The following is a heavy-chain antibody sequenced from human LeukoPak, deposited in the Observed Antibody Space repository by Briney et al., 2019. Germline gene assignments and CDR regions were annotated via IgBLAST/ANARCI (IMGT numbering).Heavy chain of an antibody. J-gene: IGHJ4*02. CDR3: ARDADYYDSSGYSRVFDY. V-gene: IGHV3-7*03. Sequence: TGGSLRLSCAASGFTFSSYWMSWVRQAPGKGLEWVANIKQDGSEKYYVDSVKGRFTISRDNAKNSLYLQMNSLRAEDTAVYYCARDADYYDSSGYSRVFDYWGQGTLVTVSS. CDR2: IKQDGSEK. CDR1: GFTFSSYW. D-gene: IGHD3-22*01.